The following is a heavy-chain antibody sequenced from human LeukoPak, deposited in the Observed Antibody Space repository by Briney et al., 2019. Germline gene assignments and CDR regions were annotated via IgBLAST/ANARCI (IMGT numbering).Heavy chain of an antibody. D-gene: IGHD1-14*01. CDR1: GYTFSSYD. V-gene: IGHV1-8*03. CDR3: ARDKDPGGNYYMDV. Sequence: GASVKVSCKASGYTFSSYDINWVRQATGQGLEWMGWMNPNSGDRGYAQKFQGRVTITADKSTSTAYMELSSLRSEDTAVYYCARDKDPGGNYYMDVWGKGTTVTISS. J-gene: IGHJ6*03. CDR2: MNPNSGDR.